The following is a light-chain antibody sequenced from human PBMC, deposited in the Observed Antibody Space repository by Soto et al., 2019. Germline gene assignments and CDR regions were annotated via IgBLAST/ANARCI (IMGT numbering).Light chain of an antibody. Sequence: QSALTQPASVSGCPGQSITISCTGTSSDVGGYNYVSWYQQHPGKAPKLMIYDVSNRPSGVSNRFSGSKSGNTASLTISGLQADDEADYYCSSYTSSSTVVFGGGTKLT. J-gene: IGLJ2*01. CDR2: DVS. CDR3: SSYTSSSTVV. CDR1: SSDVGGYNY. V-gene: IGLV2-14*01.